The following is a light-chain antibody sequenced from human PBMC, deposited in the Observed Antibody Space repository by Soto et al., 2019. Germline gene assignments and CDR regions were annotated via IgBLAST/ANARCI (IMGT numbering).Light chain of an antibody. CDR2: GNS. CDR1: SSNIGAGYD. CDR3: QSYDSSLSGVV. J-gene: IGLJ2*01. Sequence: QSVLTQPPSVSGAPGQRVTISCTGSSSNIGAGYDVHWYQQLPGTAPKLLIYGNSNRPSGVPDRFSGSKSGTSASLAIAGLQDEEDADYYCQSYDSSLSGVVFGGGTKLTVL. V-gene: IGLV1-40*01.